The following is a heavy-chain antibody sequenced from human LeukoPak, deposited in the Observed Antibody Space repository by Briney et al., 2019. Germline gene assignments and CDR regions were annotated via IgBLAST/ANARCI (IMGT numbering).Heavy chain of an antibody. V-gene: IGHV1-69*13. CDR2: IIPIFGTA. Sequence: ASVKVSCKASGGTFSSCAISWVRQAPGQGLEWMGGIIPIFGTANYAQKFQGRVTITADESTSTAYMELSSLRSEDTAVYYCARVWGGGYYQGEYFQHWGQGTLVTVSS. D-gene: IGHD3-22*01. J-gene: IGHJ1*01. CDR3: ARVWGGGYYQGEYFQH. CDR1: GGTFSSCA.